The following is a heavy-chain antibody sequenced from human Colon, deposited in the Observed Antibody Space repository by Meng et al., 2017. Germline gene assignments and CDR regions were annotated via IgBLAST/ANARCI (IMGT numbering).Heavy chain of an antibody. J-gene: IGHJ3*01. CDR2: IYTSGSD. V-gene: IGHV4-61*02. Sequence: SETLSLTCTVSGGSISSGSYYWSWIRQPAGRGLEWIGRIYTSGSDHYNPSLKSPVTISADTSKNQFSLKLTSVTAADTAVYYCARAKATGSTNDAFDVWGQGTMVTVSS. D-gene: IGHD1-1*01. CDR1: GGSISSGSYY. CDR3: ARAKATGSTNDAFDV.